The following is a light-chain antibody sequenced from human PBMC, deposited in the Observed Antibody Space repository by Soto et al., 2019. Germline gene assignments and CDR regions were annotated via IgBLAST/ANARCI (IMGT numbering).Light chain of an antibody. CDR2: KNN. V-gene: IGLV1-47*01. J-gene: IGLJ3*02. CDR3: AAWDDSLTGYWM. CDR1: RSNVGSHV. Sequence: QSVLTQPPSASGTPGQRVTISCSGSRSNVGSHVVYWYQQLPGTAPKLLIYKNNQRPSGVPDRFSGSKSGNSASLTISGLRSEDEADYHCAAWDDSLTGYWMFGGGTKVTVL.